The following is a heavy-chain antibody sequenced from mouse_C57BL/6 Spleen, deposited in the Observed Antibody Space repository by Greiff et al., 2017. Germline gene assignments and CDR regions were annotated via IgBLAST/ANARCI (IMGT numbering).Heavy chain of an antibody. J-gene: IGHJ2*01. CDR2: ISYDGSN. CDR1: GYSITSGYY. D-gene: IGHD1-1*01. Sequence: ESGPGLVKPSQSLSLTCSVTGYSITSGYYWNWIRQFPGNKLEWMGYISYDGSNNYNPSLKNRISITRDTSKNQFFLKLNSVTTEDTATYYCARDGSSSLDYWGQGTTLTVSS. V-gene: IGHV3-6*01. CDR3: ARDGSSSLDY.